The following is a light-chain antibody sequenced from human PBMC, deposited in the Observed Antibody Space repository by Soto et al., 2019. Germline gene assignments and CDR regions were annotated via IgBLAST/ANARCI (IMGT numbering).Light chain of an antibody. CDR2: AAS. CDR3: HQYDGSSQT. CDR1: QSVSSSF. Sequence: EVVLTQSPGTLSLSPGERATLSCRASQSVSSSFLAWYQQKPGQAPRLLIHAASTGATGIPARFRGSGSGTDFTLTISSLEPEDSAVYFCHQYDGSSQTFGQGTKVEIK. V-gene: IGKV3-20*01. J-gene: IGKJ2*01.